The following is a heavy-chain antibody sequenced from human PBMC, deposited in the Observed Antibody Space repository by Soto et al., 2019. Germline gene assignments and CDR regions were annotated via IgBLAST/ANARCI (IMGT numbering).Heavy chain of an antibody. V-gene: IGHV1-2*02. CDR3: ATDDYGIFPY. CDR2: IDPRSGGT. CDR1: GYPFTTYY. J-gene: IGHJ4*02. D-gene: IGHD3-10*01. Sequence: ASVKVSCKVSGYPFTTYYIHWVRQAPGQGLEWMGWIDPRSGGTVYEQKFQGRVTMTRDTSISTVYMDLSGLTSDDTALYYCATDDYGIFPYWGQGSLVTAPQ.